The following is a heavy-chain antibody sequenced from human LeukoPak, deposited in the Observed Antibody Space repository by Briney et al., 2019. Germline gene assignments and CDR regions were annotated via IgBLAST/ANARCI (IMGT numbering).Heavy chain of an antibody. CDR1: GGSISSSNW. CDR3: ARAYHSSWYLNWFDP. V-gene: IGHV4-4*02. D-gene: IGHD6-13*01. Sequence: PSETLSLTCAVSGGSISSSNWWSWVRQPPGRGLEWIGEIYHSGSTNYNPSLKSRVTISVDKSKNQFSLKLSSVTAADTAVYYCARAYHSSWYLNWFDPWGQGTLVTVSS. CDR2: IYHSGST. J-gene: IGHJ5*02.